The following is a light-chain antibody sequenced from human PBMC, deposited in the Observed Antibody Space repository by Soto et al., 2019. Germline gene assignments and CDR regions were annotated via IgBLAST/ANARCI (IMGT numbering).Light chain of an antibody. CDR1: SSDIGVYNY. CDR3: SSLTSSSTLYV. J-gene: IGLJ1*01. V-gene: IGLV2-14*03. Sequence: QSALTQPASVSGSPGQSITISCTGTSSDIGVYNYVSWYQHHPGKAPKLMIYDVSNRPSGVSNRFSGSKSGNTASLTISGLQAEDEADSYCSSLTSSSTLYVFGTGTKLTVL. CDR2: DVS.